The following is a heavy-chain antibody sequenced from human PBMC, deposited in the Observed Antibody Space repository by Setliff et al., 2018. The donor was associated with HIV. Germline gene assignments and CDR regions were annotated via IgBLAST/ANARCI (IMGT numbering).Heavy chain of an antibody. J-gene: IGHJ4*02. CDR3: GRANFWSGYYGY. CDR2: IYYSGST. D-gene: IGHD3-3*01. V-gene: IGHV4-39*07. Sequence: PSETLSLTCTVSGGSISSSNYYWGWIRQPPGKGLEWIGSIYYSGSTYYNPSLKSRVTISVDTSKNQFSLKLSSVTAADTAVYYCGRANFWSGYYGYWGQGTLVTVSS. CDR1: GGSISSSNYY.